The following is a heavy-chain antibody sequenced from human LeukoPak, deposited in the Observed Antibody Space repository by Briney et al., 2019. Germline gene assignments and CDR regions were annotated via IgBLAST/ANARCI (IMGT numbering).Heavy chain of an antibody. D-gene: IGHD3-10*01. CDR2: IFSGGTT. J-gene: IGHJ6*03. V-gene: IGHV3-53*01. Sequence: GGSLRLSCAASGFSVSMKYMTWVRQAPGKGLKWVSVIFSGGTTYYADSVKGRFTVYRDNSKNMMYLQMNSLRAEDAAVYYCARFSGPGMQHYYYYMDVWGTGTTVTVSS. CDR1: GFSVSMKY. CDR3: ARFSGPGMQHYYYYMDV.